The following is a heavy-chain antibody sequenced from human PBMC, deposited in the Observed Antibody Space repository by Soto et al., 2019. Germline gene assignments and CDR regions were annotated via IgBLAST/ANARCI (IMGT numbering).Heavy chain of an antibody. CDR1: GFPFNNYA. CDR2: ISGGGDTT. Sequence: EVQLLESGGGLVQPGGSLRLSCAASGFPFNNYAMTWVRQAPGKGPEWVSAISGGGDTTSYADSVKGRFTVSRDGSKNTLYLQMSSLRAEDTALYYCAKGRGGSGSLTPRVDFWGQGTLVTVSS. D-gene: IGHD3-10*01. V-gene: IGHV3-23*01. CDR3: AKGRGGSGSLTPRVDF. J-gene: IGHJ4*02.